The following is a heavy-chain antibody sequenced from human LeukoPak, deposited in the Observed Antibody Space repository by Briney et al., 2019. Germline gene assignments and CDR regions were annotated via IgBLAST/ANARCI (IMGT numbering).Heavy chain of an antibody. CDR3: ARTDCSSSSCYEPDY. D-gene: IGHD2-2*01. Sequence: GGSLRLSCAGSGFTFSDYYMSWIRQAPGKGLEWVSYISSSGRTIYYADSVKGRLTISRDNAKNSLYLQMNSLRAEDTAVYYCARTDCSSSSCYEPDYWGQGTLVTVSS. V-gene: IGHV3-11*04. J-gene: IGHJ4*02. CDR2: ISSSGRTI. CDR1: GFTFSDYY.